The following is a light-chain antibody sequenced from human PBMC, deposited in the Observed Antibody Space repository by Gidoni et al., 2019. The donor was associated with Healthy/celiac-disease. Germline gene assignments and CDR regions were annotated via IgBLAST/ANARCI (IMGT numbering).Light chain of an antibody. V-gene: IGLV2-14*01. CDR1: SSDVGGYNY. J-gene: IGLJ1*01. CDR3: SSHTSSSTLYV. Sequence: QSALTQPDSVSGSPGQSITISCTGTSSDVGGYNYVSWYQQHPGKAPKLMIYDVSNRPSGVSNRFSGSKSGNTASLTISGLQAEDEADYYCSSHTSSSTLYVFGTGTKVTVL. CDR2: DVS.